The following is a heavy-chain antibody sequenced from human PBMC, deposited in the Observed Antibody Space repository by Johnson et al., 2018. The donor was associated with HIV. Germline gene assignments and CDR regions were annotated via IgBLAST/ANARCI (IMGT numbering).Heavy chain of an antibody. CDR3: RSWGSSGYYAPFYHDAFDI. CDR1: GFTFSNAW. J-gene: IGHJ3*02. D-gene: IGHD3-22*01. Sequence: VQLVESGGGLVKPGGSLRLSCAASGFTFSNAWMSWVRQAPGKGLEWVGRIKSKTAGGTTAYAAPVKGRFTISRDDSKNTLYLKMNSLKTEDTAVYYCRSWGSSGYYAPFYHDAFDIWGQGTMVTVSS. V-gene: IGHV3-15*01. CDR2: IKSKTAGGTT.